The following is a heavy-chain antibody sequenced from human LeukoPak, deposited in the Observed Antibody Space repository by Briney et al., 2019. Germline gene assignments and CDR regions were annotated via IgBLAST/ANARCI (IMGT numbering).Heavy chain of an antibody. CDR1: GGTFSSYA. CDR2: IIPILGIA. CDR3: ARVGSPRGDFDY. J-gene: IGHJ4*02. D-gene: IGHD3-16*01. V-gene: IGHV1-69*04. Sequence: GASVKVSCKASGGTFSSYAISWVRQAPGQGLEWMGRIIPILGIANYAQKFQGRVTITAGKSTSTAYMELSSLRSEDTAVYYCARVGSPRGDFDYWGQGTLVTVSS.